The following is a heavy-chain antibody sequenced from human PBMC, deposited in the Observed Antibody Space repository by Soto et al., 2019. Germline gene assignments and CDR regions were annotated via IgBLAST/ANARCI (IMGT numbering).Heavy chain of an antibody. CDR1: GGSFSGYY. D-gene: IGHD3-10*01. J-gene: IGHJ4*02. Sequence: SETLSLTCAVYGGSFSGYYWTWIRQPPGTGLEWIGEINHSGGTNYNPSLKSRVTISVDTSKNQFSLKLSSVTAADTAVYYCARTLRRGPPFDYWGQGTLVTVSS. CDR3: ARTLRRGPPFDY. CDR2: INHSGGT. V-gene: IGHV4-34*01.